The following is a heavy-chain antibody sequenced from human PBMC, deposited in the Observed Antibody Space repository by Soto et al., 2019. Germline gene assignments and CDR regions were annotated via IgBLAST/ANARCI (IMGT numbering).Heavy chain of an antibody. CDR1: GGSISTYY. D-gene: IGHD3-10*02. V-gene: IGHV4-59*01. CDR2: IFYSGST. CDR3: ASMIGDPVLSFDS. Sequence: SETLSLTCTVSGGSISTYYWSWIRQPPGKGLEWIGFIFYSGSTSYNPSLKSRVTISVDTSENQFSLKLNSVTAADTAVYYCASMIGDPVLSFDSWGQGTLVTVSS. J-gene: IGHJ4*02.